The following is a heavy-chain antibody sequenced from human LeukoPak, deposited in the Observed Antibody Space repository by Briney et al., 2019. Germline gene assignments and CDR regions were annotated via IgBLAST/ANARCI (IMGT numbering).Heavy chain of an antibody. CDR2: ISTNGGST. J-gene: IGHJ5*02. CDR3: VKGEFTIIRGVMVS. CDR1: GFTFSNHA. Sequence: GGSLRLSCSASGFTFSNHAMYWVRQAPGKGLEFVSAISTNGGSTYYADSVKGRFTISRDNSKNTLYLQMSSLRVEDTAVHYCVKGEFTIIRGVMVSWGQGTLVTVSS. V-gene: IGHV3-64D*06. D-gene: IGHD3-10*01.